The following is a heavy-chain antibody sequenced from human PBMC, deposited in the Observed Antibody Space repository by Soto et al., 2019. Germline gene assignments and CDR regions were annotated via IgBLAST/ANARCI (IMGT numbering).Heavy chain of an antibody. D-gene: IGHD3-3*01. CDR1: RFTFNGYA. V-gene: IGHV3-23*01. CDR2: ISGGFGST. Sequence: PGGSLRLSCAASRFTFNGYAMNWVRQAPGKGLEWVSGISGGFGSTYYADSVKGRFTISRDNSKNTLYLQMNSLRAEDTAVYYCARSPLFGVVTYFDYWGQGTLVPVSS. CDR3: ARSPLFGVVTYFDY. J-gene: IGHJ4*02.